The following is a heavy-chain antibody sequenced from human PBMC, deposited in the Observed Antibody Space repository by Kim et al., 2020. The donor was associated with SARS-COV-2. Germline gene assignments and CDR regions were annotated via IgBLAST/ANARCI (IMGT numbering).Heavy chain of an antibody. V-gene: IGHV3-7*03. CDR2: IKQDGSET. Sequence: GGSLRLSCAASGFTFSSYWMSWVRQAPGKGLEWVANIKQDGSETYYVDSVKGRFTISRDNAKNSLYLQMNSLGAEDTAVYYCAREGGDCSGGSCYGVYYYYFYGMEVWGLGTTVTVS. CDR3: AREGGDCSGGSCYGVYYYYFYGMEV. D-gene: IGHD2-15*01. CDR1: GFTFSSYW. J-gene: IGHJ6*02.